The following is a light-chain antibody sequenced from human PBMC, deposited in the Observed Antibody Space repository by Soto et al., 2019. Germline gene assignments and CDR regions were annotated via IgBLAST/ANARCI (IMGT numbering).Light chain of an antibody. CDR3: QQNGSLPIT. CDR1: QSLTGGY. CDR2: SAS. Sequence: DIVLTQSPGTLSLSPGERATLSCRASQSLTGGYLAWFQQKPGQTPRLLIYSASHRATGIPDRFSGSGSGTDFTLTISRLVPEDFVVYYCQQNGSLPITFGQGTRLEIK. J-gene: IGKJ5*01. V-gene: IGKV3-20*01.